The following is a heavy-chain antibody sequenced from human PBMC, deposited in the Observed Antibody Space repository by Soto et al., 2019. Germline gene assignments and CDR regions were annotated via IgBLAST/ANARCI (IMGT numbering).Heavy chain of an antibody. Sequence: EVQLLESGGGLVQPGESLRLSCAASGFTFSDSAMGWVRQAPGKGLEWVSSISASGYSTYYADSVKGRFTISRDTSKNTLYLQTNSLRAEETAMYYCAKMGRDDYKPIDSWGQGSLVTVSS. CDR1: GFTFSDSA. V-gene: IGHV3-23*01. J-gene: IGHJ4*02. CDR2: ISASGYST. D-gene: IGHD3-10*01. CDR3: AKMGRDDYKPIDS.